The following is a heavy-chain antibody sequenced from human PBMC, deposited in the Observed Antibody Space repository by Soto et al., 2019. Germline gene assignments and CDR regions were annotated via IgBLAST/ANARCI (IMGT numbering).Heavy chain of an antibody. V-gene: IGHV1-24*01. CDR3: ATLDSSGYYYLFDY. J-gene: IGHJ4*02. CDR2: FDPEDGET. D-gene: IGHD3-22*01. Sequence: ASVKVSCKVSGYSLTELSMHWGRHAPGKGLEWMGGFDPEDGETIYAQKFQGRVTMTEDTSTDTAYMELSSLRSEDTAVYYCATLDSSGYYYLFDYWGQGTLVTVSS. CDR1: GYSLTELS.